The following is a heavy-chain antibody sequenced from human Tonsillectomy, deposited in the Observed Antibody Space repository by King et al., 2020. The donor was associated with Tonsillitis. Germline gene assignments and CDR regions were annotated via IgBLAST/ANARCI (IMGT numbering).Heavy chain of an antibody. D-gene: IGHD3-3*01. CDR2: INPNGGGR. V-gene: IGHV1-2*02. J-gene: IGHJ5*01. Sequence: VQLVQSGAEVKKPGASVRVSCKASGYTFIDYYIHWVRQAPGQGLESVGWINPNGGGRNYAQKFQGRVTMTRDTSITTAYMELSGLTSDDTSVYYCAKDSGVDMRWFDSWGQGPLLLVSS. CDR3: AKDSGVDMRWFDS. CDR1: GYTFIDYY.